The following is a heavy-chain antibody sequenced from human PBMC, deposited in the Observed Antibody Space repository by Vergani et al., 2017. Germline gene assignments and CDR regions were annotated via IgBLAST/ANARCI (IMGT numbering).Heavy chain of an antibody. D-gene: IGHD2-21*02. Sequence: EVQLLESGGGLVQPGGSLRLSCAASGFTFSSYAMSWVRQAPGKGLEWVSAISGSGGSTYYADSVKGRFTISRDNAKNMLYLQMNSLRAEDTAVYYCARDPAYCGGDCYADPNGYFDLWGRGTLVTVSS. V-gene: IGHV3-23*01. CDR2: ISGSGGST. CDR3: ARDPAYCGGDCYADPNGYFDL. J-gene: IGHJ2*01. CDR1: GFTFSSYA.